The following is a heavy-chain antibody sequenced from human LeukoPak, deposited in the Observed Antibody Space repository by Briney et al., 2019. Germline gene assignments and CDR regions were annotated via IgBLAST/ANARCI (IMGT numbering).Heavy chain of an antibody. Sequence: GESLKISCMGSGYSFTSYWIGWVRQMPGKGLEWIGIIYPGDSDTRYSPSFQGQVTISADKSISTAYLQWSSLKASDTAMYYCARGADYGCNPIDYWGQGTLVTVSS. CDR2: IYPGDSDT. J-gene: IGHJ4*02. CDR3: ARGADYGCNPIDY. V-gene: IGHV5-51*01. D-gene: IGHD4-23*01. CDR1: GYSFTSYW.